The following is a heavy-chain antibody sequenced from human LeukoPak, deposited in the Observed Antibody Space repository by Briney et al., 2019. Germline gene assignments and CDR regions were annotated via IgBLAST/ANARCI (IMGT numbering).Heavy chain of an antibody. J-gene: IGHJ3*02. CDR3: ARLGYGRALGAFDI. CDR2: IYSGGST. V-gene: IGHV3-53*01. D-gene: IGHD5-18*01. Sequence: PGGSLRLSCAASGFTVSSNYMSWVRQAPGKGLEWVSVIYSGGSTYYADSVKGRFTISRDNSKNTLYLQVNSLRAEDTAVYYCARLGYGRALGAFDIWGQGTMVTVSS. CDR1: GFTVSSNY.